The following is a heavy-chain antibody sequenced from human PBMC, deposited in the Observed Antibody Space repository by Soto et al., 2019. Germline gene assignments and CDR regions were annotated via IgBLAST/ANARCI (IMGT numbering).Heavy chain of an antibody. CDR3: ASAMGVTGARIYFDY. D-gene: IGHD7-27*01. Sequence: SETLSLTCAVYGGSFSGYYWSWICQPPGKGLEWIGEINHSGSTNYNPSLKSRVTISVDTSKNQFSLKLSSVTAADTAVYYCASAMGVTGARIYFDYWGQGTLVTVSS. J-gene: IGHJ4*02. CDR2: INHSGST. V-gene: IGHV4-34*01. CDR1: GGSFSGYY.